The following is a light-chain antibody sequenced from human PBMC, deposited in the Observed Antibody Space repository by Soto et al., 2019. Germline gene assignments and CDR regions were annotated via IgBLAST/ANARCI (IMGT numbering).Light chain of an antibody. Sequence: DIQMTQSPSSLSASVGDRVTITCRASQSISSYLNWYQQKPGKAPKLLINAASSLQSGVPSRFSGSGSGTDFTLTISSLQPEDFAAYYCQQNYNPPLTFGGGTKLEIK. J-gene: IGKJ4*01. V-gene: IGKV1-39*01. CDR2: AAS. CDR3: QQNYNPPLT. CDR1: QSISSY.